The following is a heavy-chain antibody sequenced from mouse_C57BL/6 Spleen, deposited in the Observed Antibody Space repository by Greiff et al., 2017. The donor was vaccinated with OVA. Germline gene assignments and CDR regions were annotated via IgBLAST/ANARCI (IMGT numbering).Heavy chain of an antibody. V-gene: IGHV2-5*01. CDR3: AKKGDYDDYAMDY. CDR1: GFSLTSYG. Sequence: VQLQQSGPGLVQPSQSLSITCTVSGFSLTSYGVHWVRQSPGKGLEWLGVIWRGGSTDYNAAFMSRLSITKDNSKSQVFFKMNSLQADDTAIYYCAKKGDYDDYAMDYWGQGTSVTVSS. J-gene: IGHJ4*01. CDR2: IWRGGST. D-gene: IGHD2-4*01.